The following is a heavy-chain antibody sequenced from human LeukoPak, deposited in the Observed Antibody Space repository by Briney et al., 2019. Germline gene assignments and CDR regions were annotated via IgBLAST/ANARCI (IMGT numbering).Heavy chain of an antibody. Sequence: SETLSLTSAVYGGSFSGYYWSWIRQPPGQGLEWIGEINHSGSTNYNPSLKSRVTISVDTSKDQFSLKLSSVTAADTAVYYCARGGIVVVPAAIRPAAAPPFAPWGQGTLVTVSS. V-gene: IGHV4-34*01. D-gene: IGHD2-2*02. J-gene: IGHJ5*02. CDR2: INHSGST. CDR1: GGSFSGYY. CDR3: ARGGIVVVPAAIRPAAAPPFAP.